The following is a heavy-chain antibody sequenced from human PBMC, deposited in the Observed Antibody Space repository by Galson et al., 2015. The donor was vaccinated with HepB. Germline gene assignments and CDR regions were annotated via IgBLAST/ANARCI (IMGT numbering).Heavy chain of an antibody. CDR3: VKESQWDV. J-gene: IGHJ6*02. Sequence: SLRLSCAASGFTFSSYAMHWVRQAPGKGLECVSAIRSNGGGTYYADSVKGRFTISRDNSKNTLYVQMSSLRAEDTAVYYCVKESQWDVWGQGTTVTVSS. CDR1: GFTFSSYA. V-gene: IGHV3-64*05. CDR2: IRSNGGGT.